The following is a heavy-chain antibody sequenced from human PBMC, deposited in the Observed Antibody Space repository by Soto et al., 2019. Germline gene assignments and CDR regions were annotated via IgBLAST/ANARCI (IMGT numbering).Heavy chain of an antibody. J-gene: IGHJ5*02. Sequence: SVKLCCKASGGTFSSYTISWVRQAPGQGLEWMGRIIPILGIANYAQKFQGRVTITADKSTSTAYMELSSLRSEDTAVYYCAREGDYYDSSGYYPWGQGTLVTVSS. D-gene: IGHD3-22*01. V-gene: IGHV1-69*04. CDR3: AREGDYYDSSGYYP. CDR1: GGTFSSYT. CDR2: IIPILGIA.